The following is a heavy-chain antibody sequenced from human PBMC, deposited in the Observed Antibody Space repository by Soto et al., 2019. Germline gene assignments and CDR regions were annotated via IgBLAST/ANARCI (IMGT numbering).Heavy chain of an antibody. CDR1: GFTFSTYS. CDR3: ARGGTIVGAATTSAFDV. V-gene: IGHV3-21*01. CDR2: ISSSSSYI. D-gene: IGHD1-26*01. J-gene: IGHJ3*01. Sequence: EVQLVESGGGLVKPGGSLRLSCAASGFTFSTYSMNWVRQPTGKGLEWVSFISSSSSYIHYADSVKGRFTISRDNAKDSLYLQMNSLRAEDTAVYYCARGGTIVGAATTSAFDVWGQGTMVTVSS.